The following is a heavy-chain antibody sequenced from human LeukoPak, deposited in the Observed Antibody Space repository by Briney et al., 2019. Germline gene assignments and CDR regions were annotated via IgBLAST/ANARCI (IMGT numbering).Heavy chain of an antibody. Sequence: ASVKVSCKASGYTFTSYGISWVRQAPGQGLEWMGWISAYNGNTNYAQKLQGRVTMTTDTSTSTAYMELRSLRSDDTAVYYCARVGPLLNYYDSSGYFWYFDLWGRGTLVTVSS. CDR1: GYTFTSYG. J-gene: IGHJ2*01. D-gene: IGHD3-22*01. CDR2: ISAYNGNT. V-gene: IGHV1-18*01. CDR3: ARVGPLLNYYDSSGYFWYFDL.